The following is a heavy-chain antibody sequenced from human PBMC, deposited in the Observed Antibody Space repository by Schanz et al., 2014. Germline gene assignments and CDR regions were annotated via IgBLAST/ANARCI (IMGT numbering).Heavy chain of an antibody. Sequence: EVKLVESGGGLVQPGGSLRLSCAASGFTFSDHFMDWVRQAPGKGLEWVSSISSSGSSIYYADSVKGRFTISRDNANNSLFLRMNSLRAEDTAVYYCARDLISSGWYGWGQGTLVTVSS. CDR3: ARDLISSGWYG. D-gene: IGHD6-19*01. CDR2: ISSSGSSI. V-gene: IGHV3-21*06. J-gene: IGHJ4*02. CDR1: GFTFSDHF.